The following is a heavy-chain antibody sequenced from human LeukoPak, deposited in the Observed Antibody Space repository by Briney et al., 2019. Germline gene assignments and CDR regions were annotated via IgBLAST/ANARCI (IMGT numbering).Heavy chain of an antibody. Sequence: PSETLSLTCTVSGGSITSYYWSWLRQPAGKGLEWIGRIYSSGTTNYNPSLKSRVTMSIDTTQFSLKLSSVTAADTAVYYCARLYSSSARWFDPWGQGTLVTVSS. J-gene: IGHJ5*02. CDR1: GGSITSYY. CDR3: ARLYSSSARWFDP. D-gene: IGHD6-6*01. V-gene: IGHV4-4*07. CDR2: IYSSGTT.